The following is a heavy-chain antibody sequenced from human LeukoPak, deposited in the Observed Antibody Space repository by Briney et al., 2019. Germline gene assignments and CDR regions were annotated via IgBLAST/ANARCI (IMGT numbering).Heavy chain of an antibody. CDR3: ARDFFHSSESRPFDY. D-gene: IGHD3-22*01. Sequence: PGGSLRLSCAASGFTFGAYTINWVRQAPGKGLEWVSCIFSRSEPILYADSVKGRFTISRDNAKNLLYLQMDSLRVEDTAVYYCARDFFHSSESRPFDYWGQGTLVTVSS. CDR2: IFSRSEPI. V-gene: IGHV3-21*06. CDR1: GFTFGAYT. J-gene: IGHJ4*02.